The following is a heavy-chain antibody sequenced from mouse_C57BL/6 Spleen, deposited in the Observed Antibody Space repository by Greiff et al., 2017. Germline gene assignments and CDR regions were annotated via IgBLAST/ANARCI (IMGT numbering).Heavy chain of an antibody. CDR2: ISGGGGNT. CDR3: AREGPDGRFAY. CDR1: GFTFSSYT. V-gene: IGHV5-9*01. J-gene: IGHJ3*01. Sequence: DVKLVESGGGLVKPGGSLKLSCAASGFTFSSYTMSWVRQTPEKRLEWVATISGGGGNTYYPDSVKGRFTISRDNAKNTLYLQMSSLRSEDTALYYCAREGPDGRFAYWGQGTLVTVSA.